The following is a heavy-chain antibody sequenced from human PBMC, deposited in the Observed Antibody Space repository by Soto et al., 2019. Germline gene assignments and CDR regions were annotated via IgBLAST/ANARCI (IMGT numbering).Heavy chain of an antibody. CDR3: ARGEQYSGRIFDY. V-gene: IGHV6-1*01. CDR1: GDSVSSNSAG. Sequence: RTLSLPCVITGDSVSSNSAGWSWVRQSPSRGLEWLGRTYYRSKWYYEYAVSVRARITINPDTSKNQYSLQLNSVTPEDTAVYFCARGEQYSGRIFDYWGQGTLVTVSS. D-gene: IGHD1-26*01. CDR2: TYYRSKWYY. J-gene: IGHJ4*01.